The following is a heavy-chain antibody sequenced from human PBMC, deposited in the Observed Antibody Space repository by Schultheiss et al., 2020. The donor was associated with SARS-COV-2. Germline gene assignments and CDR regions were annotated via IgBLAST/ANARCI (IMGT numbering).Heavy chain of an antibody. D-gene: IGHD3-10*01. J-gene: IGHJ6*04. CDR2: ISGSGGST. V-gene: IGHV3-23*01. Sequence: GGSLRLSCAASGFSFSTYAMHWVRQAPGKGLEWVSAISGSGGSTYYADSVKGRFTISRDNAENSVSLQMSRLRVEDTAVYYCARDNYGSGAPMYYYGMDVWGKGTTVTVSS. CDR3: ARDNYGSGAPMYYYGMDV. CDR1: GFSFSTYA.